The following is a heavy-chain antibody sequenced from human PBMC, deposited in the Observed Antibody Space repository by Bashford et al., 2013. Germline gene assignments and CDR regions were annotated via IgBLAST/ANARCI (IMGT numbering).Heavy chain of an antibody. CDR3: ARDLGYCTGGVCHYGMDV. Sequence: LSLTCTVSGYSISNGDYFWSWIRQHPGKGLEWIGYIYYSGSTYYNPSLKSRVTISVDTSKNQFSLKLSSVTAADTAVYYCARDLGYCTGGVCHYGMDVWGQGTTVTVSS. D-gene: IGHD2-8*02. V-gene: IGHV4-31*03. CDR2: IYYSGST. CDR1: GYSISNGDYF. J-gene: IGHJ6*02.